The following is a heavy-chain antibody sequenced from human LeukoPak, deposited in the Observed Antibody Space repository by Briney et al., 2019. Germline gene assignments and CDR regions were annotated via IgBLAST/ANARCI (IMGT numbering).Heavy chain of an antibody. D-gene: IGHD3-3*01. V-gene: IGHV1-69*13. Sequence: GASVKVSCKASGGTFSSYAISWVRQAPGQGLEWMGGIIPIFGTANYAQKFQGRVTITADESTSTAYMELSSLRSEDTAVYYCARTRGGGVRFLEWLLVYWGQGTLVTVSS. CDR1: GGTFSSYA. CDR3: ARTRGGGVRFLEWLLVY. CDR2: IIPIFGTA. J-gene: IGHJ4*02.